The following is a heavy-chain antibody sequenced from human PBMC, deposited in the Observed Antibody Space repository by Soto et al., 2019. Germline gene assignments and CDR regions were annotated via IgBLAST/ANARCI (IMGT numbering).Heavy chain of an antibody. J-gene: IGHJ4*02. CDR1: GFTFSSYG. V-gene: IGHV3-30*18. Sequence: QVQLVESGGGVVQPGRSLRLSCAASGFTFSSYGMHWVRQAPGKGLEWVAVISYDGSNKYYADSVKGRFTISRDNSKNKLYLQMNSLSAEDTAVYYCAKVSKKGGSSSWLSYYFDYWGQGTLVTVSS. CDR2: ISYDGSNK. CDR3: AKVSKKGGSSSWLSYYFDY. D-gene: IGHD6-13*01.